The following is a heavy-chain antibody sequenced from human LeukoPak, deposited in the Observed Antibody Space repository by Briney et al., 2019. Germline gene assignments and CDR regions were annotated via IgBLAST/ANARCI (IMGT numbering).Heavy chain of an antibody. CDR1: GGSFSGYY. D-gene: IGHD3-10*01. CDR3: ARGQWFRAF. V-gene: IGHV4-34*01. CDR2: IHYSGSA. J-gene: IGHJ4*02. Sequence: SETLSLTCAVYGGSFSGYYWTWIRQPPGKGLEWIGEIHYSGSATYNPSLKSRVTISVDTSKNQFSLKMNSVTAADTAVYYCARGQWFRAFWSRGTPVTVSS.